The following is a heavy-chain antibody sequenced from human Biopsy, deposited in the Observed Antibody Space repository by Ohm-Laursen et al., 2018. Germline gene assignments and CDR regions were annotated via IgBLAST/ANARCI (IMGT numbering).Heavy chain of an antibody. J-gene: IGHJ4*02. CDR3: AKAGRGYIDY. Sequence: SLTLSCAASGFTFSSSWMHWIRQAPGPGLEWVSRFNSDGTDTTYADSVKGRFTISRDNAKNTLYLQMNSLRVEDTAVYYCAKAGRGYIDYWGQGTLVIVSS. CDR1: GFTFSSSW. V-gene: IGHV3-74*01. D-gene: IGHD5-18*01. CDR2: FNSDGTDT.